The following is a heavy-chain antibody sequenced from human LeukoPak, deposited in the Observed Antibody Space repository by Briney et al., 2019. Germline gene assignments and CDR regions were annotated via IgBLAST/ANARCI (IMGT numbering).Heavy chain of an antibody. J-gene: IGHJ5*02. CDR3: ARVGRDCSSINCYWEDWFDP. Sequence: GASVKVSCKASGYSFTRYGITWVREAPGQGPEWMGWISGSTGNTHYAQNVQGRVTMTTDTATSTAYMELRSLGSDDTAVYYCARVGRDCSSINCYWEDWFDPWGQGTLVIVSS. V-gene: IGHV1-18*01. CDR2: ISGSTGNT. CDR1: GYSFTRYG. D-gene: IGHD2-2*01.